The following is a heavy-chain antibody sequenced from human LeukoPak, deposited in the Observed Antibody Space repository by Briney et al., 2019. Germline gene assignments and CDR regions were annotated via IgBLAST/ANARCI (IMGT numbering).Heavy chain of an antibody. CDR3: ARSNTALAEFDY. CDR2: INPADSNT. CDR1: GYNFNTHW. D-gene: IGHD5-18*01. J-gene: IGHJ4*02. Sequence: ESLKISCKGSGYNFNTHWTGWVRQMPGKGLEGMGIINPADSNTRYSPSFQGQVTISADKSISTAYLQWSSLKASDTAMYYCARSNTALAEFDYWGQGTLVTVSS. V-gene: IGHV5-51*01.